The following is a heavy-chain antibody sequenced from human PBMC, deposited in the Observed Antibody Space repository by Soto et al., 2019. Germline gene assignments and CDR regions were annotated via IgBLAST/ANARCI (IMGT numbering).Heavy chain of an antibody. CDR2: ISGSGGST. Sequence: PGGSLRLSCAASGFTFSSYAMSWVRLAPGKGLEWVSAISGSGGSTYYADSVKGRFTISRDNSKNTLYLQMNSLRAEDTAVYYCANRPTYYYDSSGYYWPDYYYYGMDVWGQGTTVTVSS. J-gene: IGHJ6*02. CDR3: ANRPTYYYDSSGYYWPDYYYYGMDV. D-gene: IGHD3-22*01. V-gene: IGHV3-23*01. CDR1: GFTFSSYA.